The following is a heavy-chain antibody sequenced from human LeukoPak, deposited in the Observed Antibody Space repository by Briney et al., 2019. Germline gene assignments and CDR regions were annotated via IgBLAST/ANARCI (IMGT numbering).Heavy chain of an antibody. Sequence: TSETLSLTCTVSGGSISSYYWSWIRQPPGKGLEWIGYIYYSGSTNYNPSLKSRVTISVDTSKNQFSLKLSSVTAADTAVYYCARGPLPYGPGSFDYWGQGTLVTVSS. CDR2: IYYSGST. J-gene: IGHJ4*02. CDR3: ARGPLPYGPGSFDY. D-gene: IGHD3-10*01. V-gene: IGHV4-59*08. CDR1: GGSISSYY.